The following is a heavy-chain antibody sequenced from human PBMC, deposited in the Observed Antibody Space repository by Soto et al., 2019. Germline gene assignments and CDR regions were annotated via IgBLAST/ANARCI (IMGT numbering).Heavy chain of an antibody. Sequence: GGSLRLSCAASGFTFSSYWMHWVRQAPGKGLVWVSRVKGDGSERTYADSVKGRFTISRDNTKNTLYLQMNSLRPEDTAVYYCTRAQWLADDVFDIWGHGTMVTVSS. CDR2: VKGDGSER. CDR1: GFTFSSYW. J-gene: IGHJ3*02. D-gene: IGHD6-19*01. V-gene: IGHV3-74*01. CDR3: TRAQWLADDVFDI.